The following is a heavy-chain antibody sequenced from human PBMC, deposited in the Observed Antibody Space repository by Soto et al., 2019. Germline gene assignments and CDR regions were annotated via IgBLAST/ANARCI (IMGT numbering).Heavy chain of an antibody. D-gene: IGHD2-8*01. V-gene: IGHV3-74*01. CDR2: ISSDGRTT. CDR1: GVIFSSHW. CDR3: ARGTPMVAWDT. Sequence: EVQVVESGGGLVQPGGYLRHSCAASGVIFSSHWMHWVRQDPGKGLVWDSPISSDGRTTNSADSVKVRLTISRYNVRNTVSLHMHSLISEDTAVYYCARGTPMVAWDTWRQGTLVTVSS. J-gene: IGHJ5*02.